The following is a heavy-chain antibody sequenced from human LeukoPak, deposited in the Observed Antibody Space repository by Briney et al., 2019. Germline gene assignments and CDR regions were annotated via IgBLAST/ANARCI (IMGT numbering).Heavy chain of an antibody. CDR1: GFTFSSHA. CDR3: AKDESLKVVANFDY. Sequence: PGGSLRLSCAGSGFTFSSHAMACVREAPGKGLEWVSAISGSGGSTYYADSVKGRFTISRDNSKNTPYLQMNRLRAEDTAVYYCAKDESLKVVANFDYWGQGTLVTVSS. J-gene: IGHJ4*02. V-gene: IGHV3-23*01. CDR2: ISGSGGST. D-gene: IGHD2-15*01.